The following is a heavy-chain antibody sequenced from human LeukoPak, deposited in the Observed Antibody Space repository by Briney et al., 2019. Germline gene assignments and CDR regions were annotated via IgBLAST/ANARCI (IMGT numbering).Heavy chain of an antibody. CDR3: ARASLSIAAAPLDY. CDR1: GYTFTSYY. V-gene: IGHV1-46*01. J-gene: IGHJ4*02. D-gene: IGHD6-13*01. CDR2: INPSGGST. Sequence: ASVKVSCKASGYTFTSYYMHWVRQAPGQGLEWMGIINPSGGSTSYAQKFQGRVTMTRNTSISTAYMELSSLRSEDTAAYYCARASLSIAAAPLDYWGQGTLVTVSS.